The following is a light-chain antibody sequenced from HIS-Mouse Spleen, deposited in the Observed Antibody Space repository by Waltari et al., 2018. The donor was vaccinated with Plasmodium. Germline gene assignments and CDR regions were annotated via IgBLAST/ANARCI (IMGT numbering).Light chain of an antibody. Sequence: QLVLTQSPSASASLGASVTLTCTLRSGLSSYALAWHPQQPEKGPRYLMKLNSDGSHSKGDGIPDRFSGSSSGAERYLTISSLQSEDEADYYCQTWGTGMGVFGGGTKLTVL. J-gene: IGLJ2*01. V-gene: IGLV4-69*01. CDR2: LNSDGSH. CDR1: SGLSSYA. CDR3: QTWGTGMGV.